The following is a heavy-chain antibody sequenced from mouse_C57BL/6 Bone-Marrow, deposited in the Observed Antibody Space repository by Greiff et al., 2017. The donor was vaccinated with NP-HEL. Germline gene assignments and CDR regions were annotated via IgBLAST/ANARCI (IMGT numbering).Heavy chain of an antibody. Sequence: QVQLQQSGPELVKPGASVKISCKASGYAFSSSWMNWVKQRPGKGLEWIGRIYPGDGDTNYHGKFKGKATLTADQSSSTAYMQLSSLTSEDSAVYFGASERDYDPFAYWGQGTLVTVSA. D-gene: IGHD2-4*01. J-gene: IGHJ3*01. CDR1: GYAFSSSW. V-gene: IGHV1-82*01. CDR3: ASERDYDPFAY. CDR2: IYPGDGDT.